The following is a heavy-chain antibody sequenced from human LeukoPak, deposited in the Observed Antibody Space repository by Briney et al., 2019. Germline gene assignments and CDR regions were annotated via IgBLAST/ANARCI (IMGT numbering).Heavy chain of an antibody. CDR2: INPNSGGT. J-gene: IGHJ3*02. CDR3: ARAQDVLADDAFDI. CDR1: GYNFTGYY. D-gene: IGHD2-15*01. V-gene: IGHV1-2*02. Sequence: ASVKVSCKASGYNFTGYYMHWVRQAPGQGLEWMGWINPNSGGTNYAQKFQGRVTMTRDTSISTAYMELSRLRSDDMAVYYCARAQDVLADDAFDIWGQGTMVTVSS.